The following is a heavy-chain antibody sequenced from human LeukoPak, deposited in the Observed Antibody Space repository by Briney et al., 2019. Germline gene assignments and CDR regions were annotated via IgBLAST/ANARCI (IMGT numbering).Heavy chain of an antibody. J-gene: IGHJ4*02. CDR1: GFTFSDYW. CDR3: VRGPYALF. D-gene: IGHD2-2*01. Sequence: PGGSLRLSCAAFGFTFSDYWLSWVRQAPGKGLEWVANIKQDGTEKNYVDTVKGRFTISRDNARNSLYLQMNSLRAEDTAVYYCVRGPYALFWGQGTLVSVSS. V-gene: IGHV3-7*01. CDR2: IKQDGTEK.